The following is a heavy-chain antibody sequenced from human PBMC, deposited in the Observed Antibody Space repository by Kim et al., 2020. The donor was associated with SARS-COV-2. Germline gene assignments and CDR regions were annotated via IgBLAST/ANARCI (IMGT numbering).Heavy chain of an antibody. Sequence: SVKVSCKASGGTFSSYAISWVRQAPGQGLEWMGGIIPIFGTANYAQKFQGRVTSTADESTGTAYMELSSLGSEDTAVYYCATYMAAAAPSYFDYWGQGTLVTVSS. J-gene: IGHJ4*02. D-gene: IGHD6-13*01. CDR2: IIPIFGTA. CDR3: ATYMAAAAPSYFDY. CDR1: GGTFSSYA. V-gene: IGHV1-69*13.